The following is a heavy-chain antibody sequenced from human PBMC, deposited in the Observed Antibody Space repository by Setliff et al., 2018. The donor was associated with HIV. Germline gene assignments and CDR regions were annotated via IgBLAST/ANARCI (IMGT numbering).Heavy chain of an antibody. J-gene: IGHJ4*02. D-gene: IGHD6-13*01. CDR3: ARTSGGSSWYHFDY. V-gene: IGHV5-51*01. CDR1: GYIFTSYW. Sequence: PGESLKISCQGSGYIFTSYWIGWVRQMPGKGLEWMGIIYPRDSDTKYSPSFQGQVTISADKAINTAYLQWMSLKASDTAMYYCARTSGGSSWYHFDYWGQGTLVTVSS. CDR2: IYPRDSDT.